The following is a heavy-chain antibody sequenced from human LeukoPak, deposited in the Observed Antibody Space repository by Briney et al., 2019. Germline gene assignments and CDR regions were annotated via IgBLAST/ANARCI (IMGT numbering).Heavy chain of an antibody. CDR1: GFTFSNYA. CDR2: ISRSGGST. CDR3: ARGVDVWGSYRQYYFDY. Sequence: GGSLRLSCAASGFTFSNYAMSGGRQAPGKGGEWVSDISRSGGSTYYADSVKGGLTISRDNSKNTLYLQMNGLRAEDTAVYYCARGVDVWGSYRQYYFDYWGQGTLVTVSS. D-gene: IGHD3-16*02. V-gene: IGHV3-23*01. J-gene: IGHJ4*02.